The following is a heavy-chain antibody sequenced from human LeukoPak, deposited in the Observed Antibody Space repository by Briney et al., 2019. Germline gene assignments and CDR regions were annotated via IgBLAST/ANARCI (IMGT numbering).Heavy chain of an antibody. CDR2: INPNSGGT. Sequence: ASVKVSCKASGYTFTGYYMHWVRQAPGQGLEWVGWINPNSGGTNYAQKFQGRVTMTRDTSISTAYMELSRLRSDDPAVNYWARGRDYYDSSGYPFWGQGTLVTVSS. D-gene: IGHD3-22*01. V-gene: IGHV1-2*02. J-gene: IGHJ4*02. CDR1: GYTFTGYY. CDR3: ARGRDYYDSSGYPF.